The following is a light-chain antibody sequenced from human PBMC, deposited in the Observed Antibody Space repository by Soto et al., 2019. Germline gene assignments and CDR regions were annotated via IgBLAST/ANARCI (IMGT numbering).Light chain of an antibody. Sequence: DIVMTQSPDSLAVSLGERATINCKSSKSVLYSSNNKNYLAWYQQKPGQPPKLLIYWASTRESGVPDRFSGSGSGTDFTLTISSLQAEDVAVYYCQQYYSTPLTFGGWTTVESK. J-gene: IGKJ4*01. V-gene: IGKV4-1*01. CDR3: QQYYSTPLT. CDR2: WAS. CDR1: KSVLYSSNNKNY.